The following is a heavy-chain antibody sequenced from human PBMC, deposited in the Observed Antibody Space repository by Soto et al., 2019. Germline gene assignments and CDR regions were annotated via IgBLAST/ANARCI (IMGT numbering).Heavy chain of an antibody. CDR3: ARGEQYSGRIFDY. D-gene: IGHD1-26*01. V-gene: IGHV6-1*01. J-gene: IGHJ4*01. CDR2: TYYRSKWYY. CDR1: GDSVSSNSAG. Sequence: PSQTLSLTCAITGDSVSSNSAGWSWVRQSPSRGLEWLGRTYYRSKWYYEYAVSVRGRITINPATSKNQYSLQLNSVTSEDTAVYFCARGEQYSGRIFDYWGQGTLVTVSS.